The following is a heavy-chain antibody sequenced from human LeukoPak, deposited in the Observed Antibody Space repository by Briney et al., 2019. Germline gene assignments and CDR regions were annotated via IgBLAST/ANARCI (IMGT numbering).Heavy chain of an antibody. J-gene: IGHJ4*02. CDR1: GFTFSSYG. CDR3: AKQPTGYYYDSSGAYYFDY. D-gene: IGHD3-22*01. CDR2: ISYDGSNK. Sequence: GGSLRLSCAASGFTFSSYGMHWVRQAPGKGLEWVAVISYDGSNKYYADSVKGRFTISRDNSKNTLYLQMNSLRAEDTAVYYCAKQPTGYYYDSSGAYYFDYWGQGTLVTVSS. V-gene: IGHV3-30*18.